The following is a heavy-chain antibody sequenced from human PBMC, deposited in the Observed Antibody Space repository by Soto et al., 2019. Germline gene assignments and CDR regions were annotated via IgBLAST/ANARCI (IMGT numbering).Heavy chain of an antibody. Sequence: QVQLVQSGAEVKKPGSSVKVSCKASGGTFSSYAISWVRQAPGQGLEWMGGIIPIFGTANYAQKFQGRVTFTADESTSTAYMELSSLRSEDTAVYYCARGYDILTGYSKYYYYGMDVWGQGTTVTVSS. CDR3: ARGYDILTGYSKYYYYGMDV. V-gene: IGHV1-69*01. J-gene: IGHJ6*02. CDR2: IIPIFGTA. CDR1: GGTFSSYA. D-gene: IGHD3-9*01.